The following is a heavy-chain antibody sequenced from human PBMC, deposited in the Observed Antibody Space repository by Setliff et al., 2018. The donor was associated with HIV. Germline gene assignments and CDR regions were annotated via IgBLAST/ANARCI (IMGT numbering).Heavy chain of an antibody. D-gene: IGHD2-21*02. CDR3: ARGVRVTVVQRGSSFDY. V-gene: IGHV1-69*13. J-gene: IGHJ4*02. CDR1: GGIFSTSS. CDR2: FNPIFTTP. Sequence: SVKVSCKSSGGIFSTSSINWVRQAPGQGLEWMGGFNPIFTTPDYAQKFQDRVTMTADESTSTAYMELRGLTSEDTAVYFCARGVRVTVVQRGSSFDYWGQGTLGTSPQ.